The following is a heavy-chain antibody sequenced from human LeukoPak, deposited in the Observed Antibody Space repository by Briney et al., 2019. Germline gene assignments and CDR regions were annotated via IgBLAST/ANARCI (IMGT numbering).Heavy chain of an antibody. CDR1: GGSISSSSYY. J-gene: IGHJ4*02. CDR3: ARPARYCSGGSCWDS. V-gene: IGHV4-39*07. D-gene: IGHD2-15*01. CDR2: IYYSGST. Sequence: SETLSLTCTVSGGSISSSSYYWGWIRQPPGKGLEWIGSIYYSGSTYDNPSLKSRVTISVDTSKNQFSLKLTSVTAADTAIYYCARPARYCSGGSCWDSWGQGTLVTVSS.